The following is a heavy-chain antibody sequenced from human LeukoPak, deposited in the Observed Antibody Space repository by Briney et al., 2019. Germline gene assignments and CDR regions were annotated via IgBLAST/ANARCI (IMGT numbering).Heavy chain of an antibody. D-gene: IGHD1-1*01. Sequence: SETLSLTCAVYGGSFSAYNWSWIRQSPGKGLEWIAEINHRGDTNYNPSVKSRVSISVDTSKNQFSLKVTSLTAADTAVYYCARGPTISETGYFDYWGQGTLVTVSS. J-gene: IGHJ4*03. CDR3: ARGPTISETGYFDY. CDR1: GGSFSAYN. V-gene: IGHV4-34*01. CDR2: INHRGDT.